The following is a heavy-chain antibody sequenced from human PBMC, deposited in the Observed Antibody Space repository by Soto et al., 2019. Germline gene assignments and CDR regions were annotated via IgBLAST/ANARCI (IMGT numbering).Heavy chain of an antibody. CDR3: ARDLITIFGVASRYYYYYMDV. V-gene: IGHV1-18*01. D-gene: IGHD3-3*01. CDR1: GYTFTSYG. Sequence: ASVKVSCKASGYTFTSYGISWVRQAPGQGLEWMGWISAYNGNTNYAQKLQGRVTMTTDTSTSTAYMELRSLRSDDTAVYYCARDLITIFGVASRYYYYYMDVWGKGTTVTVSS. J-gene: IGHJ6*03. CDR2: ISAYNGNT.